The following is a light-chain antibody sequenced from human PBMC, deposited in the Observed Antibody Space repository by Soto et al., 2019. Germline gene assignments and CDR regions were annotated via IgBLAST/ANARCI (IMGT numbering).Light chain of an antibody. J-gene: IGKJ5*01. Sequence: DIVLTQSPATLSLSPGERATLSCGASQSVSSSRLAWYQQKPALAPRLLIYDGFLRATGIPDRFSGSGSGTDFTLTISRLEPDDFAVYYCQQHGTSPITFGQGTRLEIK. CDR1: QSVSSSR. V-gene: IGKV3D-20*01. CDR2: DGF. CDR3: QQHGTSPIT.